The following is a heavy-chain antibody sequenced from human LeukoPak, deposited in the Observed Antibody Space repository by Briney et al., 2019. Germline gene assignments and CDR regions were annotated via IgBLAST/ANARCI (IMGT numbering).Heavy chain of an antibody. CDR3: TRGITALAYFDY. J-gene: IGHJ4*02. Sequence: ASVKVSCKASGYTFTRYYMHWVRQAPGQGLEWMGWINPNSGGTNYAQKFQGRVTMTRDTSISTAYMELSRLRSDDTAVFYCTRGITALAYFDYWGQGTLVTVSS. CDR1: GYTFTRYY. V-gene: IGHV1-2*02. CDR2: INPNSGGT. D-gene: IGHD3-3*02.